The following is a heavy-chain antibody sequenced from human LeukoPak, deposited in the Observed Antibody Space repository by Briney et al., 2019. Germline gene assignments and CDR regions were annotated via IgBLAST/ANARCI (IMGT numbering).Heavy chain of an antibody. CDR3: VLGYSSSWYYFDF. CDR1: GYTFTSYD. V-gene: IGHV1-8*01. CDR2: MNPNSGNT. J-gene: IGHJ4*02. Sequence: ASVKVSCKAFGYTFTSYDINWVRQATGQGLEWMGWMNPNSGNTGYAQKFQGRVTMTRDTSISTAYMELRSLRSEDTAVYYCVLGYSSSWYYFDFWGQGALVTVSS. D-gene: IGHD6-13*01.